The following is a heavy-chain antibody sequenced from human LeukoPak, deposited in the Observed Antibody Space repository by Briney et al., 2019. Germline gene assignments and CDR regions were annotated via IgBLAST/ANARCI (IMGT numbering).Heavy chain of an antibody. J-gene: IGHJ5*02. CDR3: ASRGRGWSLYNWFDP. CDR1: GDSVSSPSYY. D-gene: IGHD6-19*01. CDR2: TDYSEST. Sequence: SETLSLTCTVSGDSVSSPSYYWGWIRQPPGKGLEWNGNTDYSESTFLNPSLESLVTRSVDSSRNQFSLMLTSVTAADTAIYFGASRGRGWSLYNWFDPWGQGTLVTVSS. V-gene: IGHV4-39*01.